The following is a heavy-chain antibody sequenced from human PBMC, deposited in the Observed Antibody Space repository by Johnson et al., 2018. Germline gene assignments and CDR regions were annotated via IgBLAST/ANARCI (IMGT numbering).Heavy chain of an antibody. CDR1: GFTFSSYW. Sequence: VQLQESGGGLVQPGGSLRLSCAASGFTFSSYWMHWVRQAPGMGLVWVSRINSDGSSTSYADSVKGRFPIPRDTAKNTLYLQMNSLRVEDTTVYYCARAPDVYYYDSSGYYSDAFDTWGQGTMVTVSS. D-gene: IGHD3-22*01. CDR3: ARAPDVYYYDSSGYYSDAFDT. V-gene: IGHV3-74*01. CDR2: INSDGSST. J-gene: IGHJ3*02.